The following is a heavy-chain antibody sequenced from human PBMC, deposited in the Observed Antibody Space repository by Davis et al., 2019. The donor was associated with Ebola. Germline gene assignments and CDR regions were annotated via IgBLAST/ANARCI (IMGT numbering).Heavy chain of an antibody. CDR1: GGSFSGYY. D-gene: IGHD3-3*01. CDR3: ARDWRRMGSYYYYYGMDV. Sequence: SETLSLTCAVYGGSFSGYYWSWIRQPPGKGLEWIGYIYYSGSTNYNPSLKSRVTISVDTSKNQFSLKLSSVTAADTAVYYCARDWRRMGSYYYYYGMDVWGQGTTVTVSS. J-gene: IGHJ6*02. V-gene: IGHV4-59*01. CDR2: IYYSGST.